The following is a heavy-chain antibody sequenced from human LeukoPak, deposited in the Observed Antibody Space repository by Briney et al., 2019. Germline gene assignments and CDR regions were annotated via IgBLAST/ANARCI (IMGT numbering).Heavy chain of an antibody. CDR1: GGSISSYH. D-gene: IGHD3-3*01. CDR2: IYTSGST. J-gene: IGHJ2*01. V-gene: IGHV4-4*09. CDR3: ARSGYFYWYFDL. Sequence: SETLSLTCTVSGGSISSYHWSWIRQPPGKGLEWIGYIYTSGSTNYNPSLKSRVTISVDTSKNQFSLKLSSVTAADTAVYYCARSGYFYWYFDLWGRGTLVTVSS.